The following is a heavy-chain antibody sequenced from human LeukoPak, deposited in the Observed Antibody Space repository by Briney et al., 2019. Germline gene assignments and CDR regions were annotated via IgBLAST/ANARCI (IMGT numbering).Heavy chain of an antibody. CDR2: ISSSSSYI. V-gene: IGHV3-21*01. CDR3: ARSFSYGYSGYFDY. J-gene: IGHJ4*02. Sequence: PGGSLRLSCAASGFTFSSYSMNWVRQAPGKGLEWVSSISSSSSYIYYADSVKGRFTISRDNAKNSLYLQMNSLRAEDTAVYYCARSFSYGYSGYFDYWGQGTLVTVSS. CDR1: GFTFSSYS. D-gene: IGHD5-18*01.